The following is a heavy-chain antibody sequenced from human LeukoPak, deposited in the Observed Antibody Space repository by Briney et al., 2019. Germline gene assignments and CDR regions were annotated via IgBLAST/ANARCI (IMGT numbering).Heavy chain of an antibody. CDR1: GYTFTGYY. V-gene: IGHV1-2*02. CDR3: ARAPVRATNAFDI. Sequence: VASVKVFCKASGYTFTGYYIHWVRQAPGEGLEWMGWINPNSGGTNYAQKFQGRVTMTRDTSISTAYMELGRLRSDDTAVYYCARAPVRATNAFDIWGQGTMVTVSS. J-gene: IGHJ3*02. D-gene: IGHD1-26*01. CDR2: INPNSGGT.